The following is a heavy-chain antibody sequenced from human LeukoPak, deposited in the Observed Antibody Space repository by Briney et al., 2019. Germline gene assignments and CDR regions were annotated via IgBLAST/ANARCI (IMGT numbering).Heavy chain of an antibody. Sequence: GGSLRLSCAASGFTFSSYGMHWVRQAQGKGLEWVAVIWYDGSNKYYADSVKGRFTISRDNSKNTLYLQMNSLRAEDTAVYYCARELYGDYSNWFDPWGQGTLVTVSS. CDR2: IWYDGSNK. CDR1: GFTFSSYG. J-gene: IGHJ5*02. D-gene: IGHD4-17*01. V-gene: IGHV3-33*01. CDR3: ARELYGDYSNWFDP.